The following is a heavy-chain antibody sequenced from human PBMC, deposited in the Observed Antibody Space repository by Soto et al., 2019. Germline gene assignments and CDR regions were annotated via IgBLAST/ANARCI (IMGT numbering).Heavy chain of an antibody. Sequence: SETLSLTCAVYGGSFSGYYWSWIRQPPGKGLEWIGEINHSGSTNYNPSLKSRVTISVDTSKNQFSLKLSSVTAADTAVYYCARGGPHLLRYFDWSPFDYWGQGTLVTVS. CDR2: INHSGST. J-gene: IGHJ4*02. CDR1: GGSFSGYY. V-gene: IGHV4-34*01. D-gene: IGHD3-9*01. CDR3: ARGGPHLLRYFDWSPFDY.